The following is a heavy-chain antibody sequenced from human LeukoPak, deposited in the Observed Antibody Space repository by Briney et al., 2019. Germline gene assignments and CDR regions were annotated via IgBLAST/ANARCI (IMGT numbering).Heavy chain of an antibody. CDR2: ISGSSGTI. CDR3: VGFCAYGGL. D-gene: IGHD4-23*01. J-gene: IGHJ4*02. V-gene: IGHV3-48*01. Sequence: PRGSLRLSCAASGFSFNDYDMHWVRQGKGKGLDWVSYISGSSGTIHYADSVRGRFTISRDNVKKSLYLYMNNLRAEDTAVYYCVGFCAYGGLWGQGTLVTVSP. CDR1: GFSFNDYD.